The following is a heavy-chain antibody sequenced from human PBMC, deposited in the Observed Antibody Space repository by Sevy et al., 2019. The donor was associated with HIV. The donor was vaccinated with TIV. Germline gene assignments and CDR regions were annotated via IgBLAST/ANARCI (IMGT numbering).Heavy chain of an antibody. D-gene: IGHD3-10*01. Sequence: GGSLRLSCAASGFTVSRYSMNWVRQAPGKGLEWVSSISSSSSYLYYADSVKGRFTISRDNAKNSLYLQMNSLRAEDTAVYYCARVRKVRGIFLDYWGQGTLVTVSS. CDR1: GFTVSRYS. J-gene: IGHJ4*02. CDR3: ARVRKVRGIFLDY. V-gene: IGHV3-21*01. CDR2: ISSSSSYL.